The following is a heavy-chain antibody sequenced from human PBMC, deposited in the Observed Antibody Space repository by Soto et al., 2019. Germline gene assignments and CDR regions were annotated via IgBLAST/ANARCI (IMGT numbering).Heavy chain of an antibody. CDR1: GFTFVNYG. Sequence: EVQLLESGGALVQPGESLRLSCIGSGFTFVNYGINWVRQAPGKGLEWVSVISGGGTTTFYADSAQGRFTISRDNSKNTVFLQMNSLRAEDTAVYYCAKDLNPRFSHDKASYHYPFWGQGTRVTVSS. CDR3: AKDLNPRFSHDKASYHYPF. D-gene: IGHD3-22*01. J-gene: IGHJ4*02. CDR2: ISGGGTTT. V-gene: IGHV3-23*01.